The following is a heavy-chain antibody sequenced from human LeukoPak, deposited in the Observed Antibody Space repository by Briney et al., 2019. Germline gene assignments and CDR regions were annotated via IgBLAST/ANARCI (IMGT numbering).Heavy chain of an antibody. CDR1: GFTFSSYS. D-gene: IGHD3-9*01. V-gene: IGHV3-21*01. Sequence: GGSLRLSCAASGFTFSSYSMNWVRQAPGKGLEWVSSISSGSSYIYYADSVKGRFTISRDNAKNSLYLQMNSLRAEDTAVYYCARAGYDILTGYYSSVYWGQGTLVTVSS. J-gene: IGHJ4*02. CDR3: ARAGYDILTGYYSSVY. CDR2: ISSGSSYI.